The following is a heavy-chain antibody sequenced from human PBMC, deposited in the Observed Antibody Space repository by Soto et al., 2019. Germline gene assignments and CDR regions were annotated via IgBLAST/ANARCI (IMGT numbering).Heavy chain of an antibody. D-gene: IGHD3-16*01. CDR1: GFTFSSYG. V-gene: IGHV3-30*18. Sequence: ESGGGVVQPGRSLRLSCAASGFTFSSYGMHWVRQAPGKGLEWVAVISYDGSNKYYADSVKGRFTISRDNSKNTLYLQMNSLRAEDTAVYYCAKGGSAPFDPWGQGTLVTVSS. J-gene: IGHJ5*02. CDR3: AKGGSAPFDP. CDR2: ISYDGSNK.